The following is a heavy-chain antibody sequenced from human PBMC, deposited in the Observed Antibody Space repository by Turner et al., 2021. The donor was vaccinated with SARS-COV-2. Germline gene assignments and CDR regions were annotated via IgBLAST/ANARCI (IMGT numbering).Heavy chain of an antibody. Sequence: EVQLVESGGGLVKPGGSLRLSCAASGFPFSSSSMNWVRQAPGKGLEWVSSISSSSRYIYHADSVKGRFTISRDNAKNSLYLQMNSLRAEDTAVYYCARDSPHYYDSSGYYKDAFDIWGQGTMVTVSS. CDR1: GFPFSSSS. CDR2: ISSSSRYI. CDR3: ARDSPHYYDSSGYYKDAFDI. J-gene: IGHJ3*02. V-gene: IGHV3-21*01. D-gene: IGHD3-22*01.